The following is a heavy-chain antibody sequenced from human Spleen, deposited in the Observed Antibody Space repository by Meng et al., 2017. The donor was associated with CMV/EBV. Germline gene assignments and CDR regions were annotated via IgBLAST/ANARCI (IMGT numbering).Heavy chain of an antibody. V-gene: IGHV4-34*01. D-gene: IGHD3-10*01. J-gene: IGHJ3*02. Sequence: SETLSLTCAVYGGSFSGYYWSWIRQPPGKGLEWIGEINHSGSTNYNPSLKSRVTISVDTSKNQFSLKLSSVTAADTAVYYCARFFYNAFDMWGQGTKVTVSS. CDR2: INHSGST. CDR3: ARFFYNAFDM. CDR1: GGSFSGYY.